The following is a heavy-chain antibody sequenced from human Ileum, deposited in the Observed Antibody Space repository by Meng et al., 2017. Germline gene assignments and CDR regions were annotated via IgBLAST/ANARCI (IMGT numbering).Heavy chain of an antibody. V-gene: IGHV4-31*03. CDR1: GGSVSDGDYY. CDR2: MYSSGNA. Sequence: PNASGPGLVDPLPTLSLTCHVSGGSVSDGDYYWSWVRQHPGKGLECIGHMYSSGNAYYNPSLKSRVSMSVDTSKNQFSVRLSSVTAADTAIYYCARVYYDSSGLNWFDSWGQGTLVTVSS. J-gene: IGHJ5*01. CDR3: ARVYYDSSGLNWFDS. D-gene: IGHD3-22*01.